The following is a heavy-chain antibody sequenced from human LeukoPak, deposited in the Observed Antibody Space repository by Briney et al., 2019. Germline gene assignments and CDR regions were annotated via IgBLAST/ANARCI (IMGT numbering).Heavy chain of an antibody. V-gene: IGHV3-74*01. J-gene: IGHJ4*02. D-gene: IGHD3-10*01. CDR1: GFTFSDYW. Sequence: GGSLRLSCTASGFTFSDYWMHRVRQAPGKELVWVSRTNTDGSSTTYADSVKGRFTISRDNAKNTVYLEMNSLRAEDTAVYYCARGMTYYYGSGKFDYWGQGSLVTVSS. CDR2: TNTDGSST. CDR3: ARGMTYYYGSGKFDY.